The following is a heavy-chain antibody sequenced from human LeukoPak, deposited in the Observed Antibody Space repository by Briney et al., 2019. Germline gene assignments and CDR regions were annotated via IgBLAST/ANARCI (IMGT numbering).Heavy chain of an antibody. D-gene: IGHD5-18*01. CDR2: IYQSGST. CDR1: GGSISSSNW. Sequence: SGTLSLTCAVSGGSISSSNWWGWARPPPGKGLEWIGEIYQSGSTNYNPSLRSRVTISVDKSKNQFSLKLSSVTAADTAVYYCARRGYSYGYADYWGQGSLVTVSS. V-gene: IGHV4-4*02. J-gene: IGHJ4*02. CDR3: ARRGYSYGYADY.